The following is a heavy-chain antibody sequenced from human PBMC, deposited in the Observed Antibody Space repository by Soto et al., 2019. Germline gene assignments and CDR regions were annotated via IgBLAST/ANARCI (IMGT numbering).Heavy chain of an antibody. J-gene: IGHJ4*02. Sequence: SSETLSLTCTVSGGSISSYYWSWIRQPPGKGLEWIGYIYYSGSTNYNPSLKSRVTISVDTSKNQFSLKLSSVTAADTAVYYCARSYGSGSEIDYWGQGTLVTVSS. CDR2: IYYSGST. CDR3: ARSYGSGSEIDY. CDR1: GGSISSYY. D-gene: IGHD3-10*01. V-gene: IGHV4-59*01.